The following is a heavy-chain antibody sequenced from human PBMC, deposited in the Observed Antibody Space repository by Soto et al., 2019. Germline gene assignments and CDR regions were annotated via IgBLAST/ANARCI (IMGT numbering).Heavy chain of an antibody. CDR1: GGSISSGGYS. CDR3: ARGMTTVTTHDY. V-gene: IGHV4-30-2*01. CDR2: IYHSWST. D-gene: IGHD4-4*01. J-gene: IGHJ4*02. Sequence: QLQLQESGSGLVKPSQTLSLTCAVSGGSISSGGYSWSWIRQPKGKGLEWIGYIYHSWSTYYNPSLKCRVAIPVDRSKNQFSLNLSSVTAADTAVYYCARGMTTVTTHDYWGQGTLVTVSS.